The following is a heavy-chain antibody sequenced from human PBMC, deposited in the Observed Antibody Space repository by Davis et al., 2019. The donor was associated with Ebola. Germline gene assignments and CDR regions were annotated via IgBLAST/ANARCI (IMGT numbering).Heavy chain of an antibody. J-gene: IGHJ5*02. D-gene: IGHD6-13*01. V-gene: IGHV1-69*13. CDR2: IIPIFGTA. Sequence: SVKVSCKASGGTFSSYAISWVRQAPGQGLEWMGGIIPIFGTANYAQKFQGRVTITADESTSTAYMELSSLRSEDTAVYYCARGLNKIAAAGTEEDNWFDPWGQGTLVTVSS. CDR1: GGTFSSYA. CDR3: ARGLNKIAAAGTEEDNWFDP.